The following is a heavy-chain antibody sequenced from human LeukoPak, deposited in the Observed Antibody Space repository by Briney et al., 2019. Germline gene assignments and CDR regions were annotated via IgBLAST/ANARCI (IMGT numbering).Heavy chain of an antibody. D-gene: IGHD3-10*01. CDR2: INHRRSI. CDR3: ARRVGRWFGERAYYYNYMDV. J-gene: IGHJ6*03. CDR1: GGSFSGYY. V-gene: IGHV4-34*01. Sequence: SETLSLTCAVYGGSFSGYYWTWIRQPPGKGLEWIGEINHRRSIKYSPSLKSRVTISVDTSKNQFSLRLSSVTAADTAVYYCARRVGRWFGERAYYYNYMDVWGKGTTVTISS.